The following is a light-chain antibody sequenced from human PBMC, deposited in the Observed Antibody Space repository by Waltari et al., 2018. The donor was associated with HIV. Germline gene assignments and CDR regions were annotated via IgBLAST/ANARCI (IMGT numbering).Light chain of an antibody. Sequence: QSVLTPPPSVSGTPGQRVTISCSGSSPNLGNNYVYWYQRHPGMAPKLHIYRKNYRPSGVPDRFSGSKSGTSASLTISGLRSEDEGDYYCAAWDESLSGNVFGTGTKVPVL. V-gene: IGLV1-47*01. CDR3: AAWDESLSGNV. J-gene: IGLJ1*01. CDR1: SPNLGNNY. CDR2: RKN.